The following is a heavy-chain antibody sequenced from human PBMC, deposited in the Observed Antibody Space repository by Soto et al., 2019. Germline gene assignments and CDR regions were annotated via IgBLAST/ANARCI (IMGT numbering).Heavy chain of an antibody. D-gene: IGHD3-10*01. CDR2: IMAIFDKR. Sequence: GGSLRLSCRTSGGTSNSYTINWVRRAPGQGLEWVGGIMAIFDKRNYAQKFLGRVTITADESTSTAYLELSGLTIEDTAVYYCERERASGNQDFWGQGTPVTVSS. J-gene: IGHJ4*02. CDR3: ERERASGNQDF. CDR1: GGTSNSYT. V-gene: IGHV1-69*01.